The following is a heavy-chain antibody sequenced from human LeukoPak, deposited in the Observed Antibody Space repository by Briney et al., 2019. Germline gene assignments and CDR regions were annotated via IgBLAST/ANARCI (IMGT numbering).Heavy chain of an antibody. V-gene: IGHV3-21*01. J-gene: IGHJ4*02. CDR3: ARSMVRGVIITSYHFDY. CDR2: ISSSSSYI. CDR1: GFTFSSYS. Sequence: GGSLRLSCAASGFTFSSYSMNWVRQAPGKGLEGVSSISSSSSYIYYADSVKGRFTISRDNAKNSLYLQMNSLRAEDTAVYYCARSMVRGVIITSYHFDYWGQGTLVTVSS. D-gene: IGHD3-10*01.